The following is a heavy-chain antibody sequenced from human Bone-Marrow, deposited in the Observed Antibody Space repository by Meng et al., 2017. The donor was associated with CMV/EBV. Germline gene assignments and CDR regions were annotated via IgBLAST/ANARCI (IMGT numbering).Heavy chain of an antibody. V-gene: IGHV3-23*03. Sequence: GGSLRLSCAASGFTFSSYAMSWVRQAPGKGLEWVSVIYSGSSSTYYADSVKGRFTISRDNSKNTLYLQMNSLRAEDTAVYYCAKDQSNYVFDYWGQGTLVTVSS. CDR3: AKDQSNYVFDY. J-gene: IGHJ4*02. CDR1: GFTFSSYA. D-gene: IGHD4-11*01. CDR2: IYSGSSST.